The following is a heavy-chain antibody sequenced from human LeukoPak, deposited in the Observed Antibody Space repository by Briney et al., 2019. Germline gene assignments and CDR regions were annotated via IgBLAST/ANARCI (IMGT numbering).Heavy chain of an antibody. CDR2: ISGSGGST. D-gene: IGHD3-10*01. CDR1: GFTFSNAW. Sequence: GGSLRLSCAASGFTFSNAWMSWVRQAPGKGLEWVSAISGSGGSTYYADSVKGRFTISRDNSKNTLNLQMNSLRAEDTAVYYCAKDHLLWFGELTFDYWGQGTLVTVSS. CDR3: AKDHLLWFGELTFDY. V-gene: IGHV3-23*01. J-gene: IGHJ4*02.